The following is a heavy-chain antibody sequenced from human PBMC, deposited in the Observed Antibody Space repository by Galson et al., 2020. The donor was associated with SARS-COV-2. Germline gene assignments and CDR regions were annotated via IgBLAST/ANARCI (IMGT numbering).Heavy chain of an antibody. CDR1: GFTFSSYG. J-gene: IGHJ6*02. Sequence: PGGSLRLSCAASGFTFSSYGMHWVRQAPGKGLEWVAVIWYDGSNKYYADSVKGRFTISRDNSKNTLYLQMNSLRAEDTAVYYCARDRSSGWGYYYYGMDVWGQGTTVTVSS. CDR3: ARDRSSGWGYYYYGMDV. D-gene: IGHD6-19*01. CDR2: IWYDGSNK. V-gene: IGHV3-33*01.